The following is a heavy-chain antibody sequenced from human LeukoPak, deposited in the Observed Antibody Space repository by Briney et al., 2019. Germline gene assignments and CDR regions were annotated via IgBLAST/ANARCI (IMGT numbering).Heavy chain of an antibody. CDR2: MNIDSGNT. D-gene: IGHD1-1*01. Sequence: GASVKVSRKASGYTFASHDIHWVRQATGQGLEWMGWMNIDSGNTGYAEKFQGRVTMTRNTSTTTANMELSSLTSEDTAVYYCVRGSGRGKDSWGQGTLVTVSS. V-gene: IGHV1-8*01. J-gene: IGHJ4*02. CDR1: GYTFASHD. CDR3: VRGSGRGKDS.